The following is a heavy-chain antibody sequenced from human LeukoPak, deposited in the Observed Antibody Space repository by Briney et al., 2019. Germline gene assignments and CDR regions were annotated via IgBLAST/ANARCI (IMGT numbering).Heavy chain of an antibody. CDR1: GFTFSSCS. CDR2: ISSSSSAI. V-gene: IGHV3-48*02. D-gene: IGHD3-22*01. J-gene: IGHJ5*02. CDR3: ARTFYYDSSTYPNWFDP. Sequence: GGSLRLSCAASGFTFSSCSMNWVRQAPGKGLEWVSYISSSSSAIYYADSVKGRFTISRDNAKNSLYLQMNSLTDEDTAVYYCARTFYYDSSTYPNWFDPWGQGTLVTVSS.